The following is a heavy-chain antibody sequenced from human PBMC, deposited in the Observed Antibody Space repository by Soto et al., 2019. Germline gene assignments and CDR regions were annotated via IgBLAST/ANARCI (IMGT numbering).Heavy chain of an antibody. D-gene: IGHD4-17*01. CDR1: GFTFSSYA. Sequence: EVQLLESGGGLVQPGGSLRLSCAASGFTFSSYAMSWVRQAPGKGLEWVSAISGSGGSTYYADSVKGRLTISRDNSKNTLYLQMNSLRAEDTAVYYCAKLHHDYGDYIDYWGQGTLVTVSS. V-gene: IGHV3-23*01. CDR3: AKLHHDYGDYIDY. J-gene: IGHJ4*02. CDR2: ISGSGGST.